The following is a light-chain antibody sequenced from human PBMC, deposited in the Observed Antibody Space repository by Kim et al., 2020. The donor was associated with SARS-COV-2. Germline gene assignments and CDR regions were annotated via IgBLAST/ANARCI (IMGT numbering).Light chain of an antibody. CDR2: SNG. V-gene: IGLV1-47*01. CDR1: QSNVGSKF. J-gene: IGLJ2*01. Sequence: GQRVTISCSGSQSNVGSKFVYWYQQFPGKAPKILVYSNGQRPSGVPDRFSASKSGTSAFLAISGLRSEDEAGYFCATWDDSLNGVIIGGGTQLTVL. CDR3: ATWDDSLNGVI.